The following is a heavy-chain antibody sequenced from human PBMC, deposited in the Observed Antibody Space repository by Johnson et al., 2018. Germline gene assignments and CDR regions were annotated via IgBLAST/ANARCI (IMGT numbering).Heavy chain of an antibody. V-gene: IGHV3-9*01. J-gene: IGHJ6*02. CDR1: GFTFDDYA. CDR3: ARGYYYGMDV. CDR2: ISWNSGSI. Sequence: VQLGESGGGLVQPGRSLRLSCAASGFTFDDYAMHWVRQAPGKGLEWVSGISWNSGSIGYADSVKGRFTISRDNAKNSLYLQMNSLRDEDTAVYYCARGYYYGMDVWGQGTTVTVSS.